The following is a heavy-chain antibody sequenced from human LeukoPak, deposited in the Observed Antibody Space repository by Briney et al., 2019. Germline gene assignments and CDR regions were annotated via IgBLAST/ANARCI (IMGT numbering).Heavy chain of an antibody. CDR3: ARDHTETSSLNFRNYYYYGMDI. D-gene: IGHD4-11*01. J-gene: IGHJ6*02. V-gene: IGHV4-34*01. Sequence: SETLSLTCAVYGGSFSGYYWSWIRQPPGKGLEWIGEINHSGSTNYNPSLESRVTISVDTSKNQFSLKLSSVTAADTAIYYCARDHTETSSLNFRNYYYYGMDIWGQGTTVIVSS. CDR1: GGSFSGYY. CDR2: INHSGST.